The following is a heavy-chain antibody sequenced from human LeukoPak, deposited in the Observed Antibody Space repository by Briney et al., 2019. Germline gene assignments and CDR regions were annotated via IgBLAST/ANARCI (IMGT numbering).Heavy chain of an antibody. CDR1: GFTFSSYG. CDR3: AKLPMDLSGDGMDV. V-gene: IGHV3-30*18. CDR2: ISYDGSDK. D-gene: IGHD6-19*01. Sequence: PGRSLRLSCAASGFTFSSYGMHWVRQAPGKGLEWVAVISYDGSDKYYADSVKGRFTISRDNSKNTLYLQMNSLRAEDTAVYYCAKLPMDLSGDGMDVWGQGTTVTVSS. J-gene: IGHJ6*02.